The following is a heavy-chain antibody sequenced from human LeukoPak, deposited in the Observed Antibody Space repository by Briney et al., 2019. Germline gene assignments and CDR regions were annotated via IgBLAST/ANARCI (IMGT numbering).Heavy chain of an antibody. CDR1: GGSISSSNW. CDR3: ARDTTVTGRYYYYYGMDV. J-gene: IGHJ6*02. CDR2: IYHSGST. V-gene: IGHV4-4*02. Sequence: PSGTLSLTCAVSGGSISSSNWWSWVRQPPGKGLEWIGEIYHSGSTNYNPSRKSRVTISGDKSKNQFSLKLSSVTAADTAVYYCARDTTVTGRYYYYYGMDVWGQGTTVTVSS. D-gene: IGHD4-17*01.